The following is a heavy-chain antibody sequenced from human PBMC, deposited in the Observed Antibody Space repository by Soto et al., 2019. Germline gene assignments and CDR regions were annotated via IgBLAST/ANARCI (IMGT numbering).Heavy chain of an antibody. CDR2: IYYSGST. Sequence: PSETLSLTCTVSGGSISSAGYYWSWIRQHPGKGLEWIGYIYYSGSTYYNPSLKSRVTISVDTSKNQFSLKLSSVTAADTAVYYCARDLWEYDSSGSYYYYGMDVWGQGTTVTVSS. D-gene: IGHD3-22*01. V-gene: IGHV4-31*03. J-gene: IGHJ6*02. CDR1: GGSISSAGYY. CDR3: ARDLWEYDSSGSYYYYGMDV.